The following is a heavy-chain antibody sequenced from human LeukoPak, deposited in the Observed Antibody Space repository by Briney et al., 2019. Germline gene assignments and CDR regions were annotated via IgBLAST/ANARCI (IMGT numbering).Heavy chain of an antibody. CDR3: AKDKRTSSGWYDY. CDR1: GFTFDDYA. V-gene: IGHV3-9*01. Sequence: GRSLRLSCAASGFTFDDYAMHWVRQAPGKGLEWVSGISWNSGSIGYADSVKGRFTISRDNAKNSLYLQMNSLGAEDTALYYCAKDKRTSSGWYDYWGQGTLVTVSS. CDR2: ISWNSGSI. J-gene: IGHJ4*02. D-gene: IGHD6-19*01.